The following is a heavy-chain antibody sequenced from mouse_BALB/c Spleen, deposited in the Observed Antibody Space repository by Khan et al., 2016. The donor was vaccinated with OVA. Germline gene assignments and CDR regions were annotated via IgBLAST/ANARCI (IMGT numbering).Heavy chain of an antibody. CDR3: TRDGNYAHWYFDV. D-gene: IGHD2-1*01. CDR1: GFSFSSYT. CDR2: ISSGSTYT. Sequence: EVQLQESGGGLVKPGGSLKLSCAASGFSFSSYTMSWVRQTPEKRLEWVATISSGSTYTYYPDSVKGRFTISRDNAKNTLYLQMSSLKSEDTAMYDCTRDGNYAHWYFDVWGAGTTVTGSS. V-gene: IGHV5-6-4*01. J-gene: IGHJ1*01.